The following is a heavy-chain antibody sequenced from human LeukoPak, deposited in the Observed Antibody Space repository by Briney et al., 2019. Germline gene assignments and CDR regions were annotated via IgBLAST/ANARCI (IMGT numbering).Heavy chain of an antibody. CDR1: GGSISSYY. CDR3: ARGPRGVQLWLPDY. V-gene: IGHV4-59*12. CDR2: IYHSGST. Sequence: NTSETLSLTCTVSGGSISSYYWSWIRQPPGKGLEWIGYIYHSGSTYYNPSLKSRVTISVDRSKNQFSLKLSSVTAADTAVYYCARGPRGVQLWLPDYWGQGTLVTVSS. D-gene: IGHD5-18*01. J-gene: IGHJ4*02.